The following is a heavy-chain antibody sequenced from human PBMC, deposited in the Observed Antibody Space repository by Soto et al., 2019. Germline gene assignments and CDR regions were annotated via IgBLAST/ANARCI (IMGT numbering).Heavy chain of an antibody. V-gene: IGHV1-46*01. J-gene: IGHJ4*02. D-gene: IGHD4-4*01. Sequence: KFQGRVTMTRDTSTTTVYMELSSLKSEDTAVYYCARYDYNGYYFDYWGQGPLVTVSS. CDR3: ARYDYNGYYFDY.